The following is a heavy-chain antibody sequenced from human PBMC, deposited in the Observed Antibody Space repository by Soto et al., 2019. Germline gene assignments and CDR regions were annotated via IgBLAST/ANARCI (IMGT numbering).Heavy chain of an antibody. V-gene: IGHV4-39*01. CDR1: GGSISSSSYY. D-gene: IGHD2-15*01. J-gene: IGHJ4*02. Sequence: SETLSLTCTVSGGSISSSSYYWGWIRQPPGKGLEWIGSIYYSGSTYYNPSLKSRVTISVDTSKNQFSLKLSSVTAADTAVYYCARQIVVVATLMIDYWGQGTLVTVSS. CDR2: IYYSGST. CDR3: ARQIVVVATLMIDY.